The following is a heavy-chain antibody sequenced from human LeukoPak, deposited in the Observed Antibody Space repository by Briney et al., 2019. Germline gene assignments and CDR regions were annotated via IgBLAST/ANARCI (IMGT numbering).Heavy chain of an antibody. CDR3: LRELRFGENWFDP. D-gene: IGHD5-12*01. J-gene: IGHJ5*02. CDR1: GYTFTGYY. Sequence: RASVKVSCKASGYTFTGYYMHWVRQAPGQGLEWMGWVNPNSGGTNYAQKFQGRVTMTRDTSISTAYMELSRLRSDDTAVYYCLRELRFGENWFDPWGQGTLVTVSS. V-gene: IGHV1-2*02. CDR2: VNPNSGGT.